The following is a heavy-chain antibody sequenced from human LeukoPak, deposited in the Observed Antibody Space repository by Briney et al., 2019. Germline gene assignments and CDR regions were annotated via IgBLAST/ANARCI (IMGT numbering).Heavy chain of an antibody. CDR2: IYYSGST. CDR3: ARHVSGYYLRIMNAFDI. D-gene: IGHD3-22*01. J-gene: IGHJ3*02. CDR1: GGSISSGGYY. V-gene: IGHV4-30-4*01. Sequence: SETLPLTCTVSGGSISSGGYYWSWIHQPPGKGLEWIGYIYYSGSTYYNPSLKSRVTISVDTSKNQFSLKLSSVTAADTAVYYCARHVSGYYLRIMNAFDIWGQGTMVTVSS.